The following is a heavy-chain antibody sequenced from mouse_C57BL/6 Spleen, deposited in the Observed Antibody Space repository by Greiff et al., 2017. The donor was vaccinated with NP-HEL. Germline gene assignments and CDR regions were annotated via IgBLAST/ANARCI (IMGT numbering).Heavy chain of an antibody. CDR2: IDPENGDT. J-gene: IGHJ3*01. D-gene: IGHD2-4*01. CDR3: TLYYDYDAVAY. CDR1: GFNIKDDY. Sequence: VQLQQSGAELVRPGASVKLSCTASGFNIKDDYMHWVKQRPEQGLEWIGWIDPENGDTEYASKFQGKATITADTSSNTAYLQLSSLTSEDTAVYYCTLYYDYDAVAYWGQGTLVTVSA. V-gene: IGHV14-4*01.